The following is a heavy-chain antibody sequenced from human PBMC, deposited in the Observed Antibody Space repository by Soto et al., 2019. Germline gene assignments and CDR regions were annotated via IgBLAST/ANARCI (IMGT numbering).Heavy chain of an antibody. D-gene: IGHD2-15*01. V-gene: IGHV6-1*01. Sequence: PPQTLSLTCAISGDSVSSNSAAWNWIRQSPSRGLEWLGRTYYRSKWYNDYAVSVKSRITINPDTSKNQFSLQLNPVTPEDTAVYYRAXACACPALDGRVPDYYYARYVWGQGTTVAVTS. CDR2: TYYRSKWYN. J-gene: IGHJ6*02. CDR3: AXACACPALDGRVPDYYYARYV. CDR1: GDSVSSNSAA.